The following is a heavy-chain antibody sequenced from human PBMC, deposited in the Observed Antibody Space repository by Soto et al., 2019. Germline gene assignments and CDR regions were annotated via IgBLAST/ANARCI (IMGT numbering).Heavy chain of an antibody. Sequence: GASVKVSCKASGYTFIGYGISWVRQAPGQGIEWMGWISGYNGDTRYAQNFQGRVTMTTDASTNTAYMDLRTLRSDDTAVYYCARESGSAAPYYFYYAMDVWGQGTTVTVSS. V-gene: IGHV1-18*04. D-gene: IGHD1-26*01. CDR3: ARESGSAAPYYFYYAMDV. CDR1: GYTFIGYG. J-gene: IGHJ6*02. CDR2: ISGYNGDT.